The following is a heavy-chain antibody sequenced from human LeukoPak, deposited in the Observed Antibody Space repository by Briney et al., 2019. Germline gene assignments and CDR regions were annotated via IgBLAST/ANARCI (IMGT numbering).Heavy chain of an antibody. CDR1: GFTFSSHW. Sequence: PGGSLRLSCAASGFTFSSHWKSWVRQAPGKGLKWVANIKQYGSVKYYVDSVKGRFTISRDNAMNSLYLQMNRLGAEDTAVYYCARDTAMVTSVDYYGMDVWGQGTTVTVSS. J-gene: IGHJ6*02. V-gene: IGHV3-7*05. D-gene: IGHD5-18*01. CDR3: ARDTAMVTSVDYYGMDV. CDR2: IKQYGSVK.